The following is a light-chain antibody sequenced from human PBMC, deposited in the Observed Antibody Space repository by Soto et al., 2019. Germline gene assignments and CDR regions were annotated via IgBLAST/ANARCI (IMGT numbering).Light chain of an antibody. J-gene: IGKJ1*01. V-gene: IGKV1-39*01. CDR3: QQNYRATPWT. Sequence: IQVTQSPSSLSASVGDRVTITCRASQGISRYLNWYQHKPGKAPKLLINAASSLERGVPSRFSGGGSGTDFTLNISSLQPDDFATYYCQQNYRATPWTFGQGTKVDIK. CDR1: QGISRY. CDR2: AAS.